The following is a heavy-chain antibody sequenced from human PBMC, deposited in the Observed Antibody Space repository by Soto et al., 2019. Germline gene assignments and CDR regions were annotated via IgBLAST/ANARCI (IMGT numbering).Heavy chain of an antibody. Sequence: SETLSLTCAVYGGSFSGYYWSWIRQPPGKGLEWIGEINHSGSTNYNPSLKSRVTISVDTSKNQFSMKLSSVTAADTAVYYCASLAAAGTVFDYWGQGTLVTVSS. V-gene: IGHV4-34*01. CDR2: INHSGST. CDR3: ASLAAAGTVFDY. CDR1: GGSFSGYY. D-gene: IGHD6-13*01. J-gene: IGHJ4*02.